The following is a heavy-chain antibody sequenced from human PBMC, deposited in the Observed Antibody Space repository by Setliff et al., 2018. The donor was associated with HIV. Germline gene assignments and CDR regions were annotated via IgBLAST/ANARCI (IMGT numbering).Heavy chain of an antibody. CDR2: INTYNGVT. D-gene: IGHD6-19*01. Sequence: ASVKVSCKASGYTFTSYGLSWVRQAPGKGLEWMGWINTYNGVTSFAQQFQDRLTLTTDTSTNTAYMELRSLSSDDTALYYCARGTIPVAGTNYWGQGTLVTVSS. CDR1: GYTFTSYG. CDR3: ARGTIPVAGTNY. J-gene: IGHJ4*02. V-gene: IGHV1-18*01.